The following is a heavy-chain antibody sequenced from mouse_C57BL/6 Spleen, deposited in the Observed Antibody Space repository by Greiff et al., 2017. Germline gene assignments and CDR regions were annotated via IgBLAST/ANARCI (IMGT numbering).Heavy chain of an antibody. CDR1: GYTFTSYW. D-gene: IGHD3-3*01. CDR2: INPSSGYT. CDR3: ARERDPYAMDY. V-gene: IGHV1-7*01. J-gene: IGHJ4*01. Sequence: QVQLQQSGAELAKPGASVKLSCKASGYTFTSYWMHWVKQRPGQGLEWIGYINPSSGYTKYNQKFKDKATLTADKSSSTAYMQPSSLTYGDSAVXYCARERDPYAMDYWGQGTSVTVSS.